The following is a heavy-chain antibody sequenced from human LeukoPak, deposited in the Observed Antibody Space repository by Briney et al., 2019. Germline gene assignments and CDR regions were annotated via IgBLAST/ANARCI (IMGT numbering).Heavy chain of an antibody. D-gene: IGHD4-11*01. J-gene: IGHJ1*01. CDR2: IYYSGST. Sequence: PSQTLSLTCTVSGGSISSGDYYWSWIRQPPGKGLEWIGYIYYSGSTYYNPSLKSRVTLSVDTSKNQFSLKLSSVTAADTAVYYCARGGLQYRAEYFQHWGQGTLVTVSS. CDR3: ARGGLQYRAEYFQH. V-gene: IGHV4-30-4*08. CDR1: GGSISSGDYY.